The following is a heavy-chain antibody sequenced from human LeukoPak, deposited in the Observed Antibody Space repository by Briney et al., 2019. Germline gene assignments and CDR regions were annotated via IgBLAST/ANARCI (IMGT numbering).Heavy chain of an antibody. CDR1: GFTFDDYA. D-gene: IGHD3-3*01. CDR2: ISGDGGST. J-gene: IGHJ4*02. CDR3: AKDIFDYDFWSGHD. Sequence: GGSLRLSCAASGFTFDDYAMHWGRQAPGKGLEWVSLISGDGGSTYYADSVKGRFTISRDNSKNSLYLQMNSLRTEDTALYYCAKDIFDYDFWSGHDWGQGTLVTVSS. V-gene: IGHV3-43*02.